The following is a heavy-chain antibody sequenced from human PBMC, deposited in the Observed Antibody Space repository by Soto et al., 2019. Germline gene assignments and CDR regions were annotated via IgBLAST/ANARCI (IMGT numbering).Heavy chain of an antibody. Sequence: SETLSLTCGVYGGPFSGYYWTWIRKPPGKGLDWIGEINYDGSTNYNPSLKSRVTISVDRSQNQFSLKLSSVTAADTAVYYCARFRVSYGTSFFDSWGQGTLVTVSS. J-gene: IGHJ4*02. V-gene: IGHV4-34*01. CDR3: ARFRVSYGTSFFDS. CDR1: GGPFSGYY. CDR2: INYDGST. D-gene: IGHD2-2*01.